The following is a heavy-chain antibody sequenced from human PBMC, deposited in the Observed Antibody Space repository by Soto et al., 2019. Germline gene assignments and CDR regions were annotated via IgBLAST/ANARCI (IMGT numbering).Heavy chain of an antibody. Sequence: ASVKVSCKASGYTFSNFGISWVRQAPGQGLEWMGWISPYNGNTNYAQILQGRVTMTTDTSTSTAYMELTSLRSDDTAVYYCAKDSYDFWSGYYPYNWFDPWGQGTLVTVSS. CDR2: ISPYNGNT. D-gene: IGHD3-3*01. CDR1: GYTFSNFG. J-gene: IGHJ5*02. V-gene: IGHV1-18*01. CDR3: AKDSYDFWSGYYPYNWFDP.